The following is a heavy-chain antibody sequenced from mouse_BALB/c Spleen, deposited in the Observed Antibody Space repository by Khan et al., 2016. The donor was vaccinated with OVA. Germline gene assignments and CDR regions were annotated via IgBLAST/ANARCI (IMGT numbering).Heavy chain of an antibody. CDR1: GYSFTLYY. CDR3: ARGYDFFDS. Sequence: IQLVQSGPDLVKPGASVKISCTASGYSFTLYYMSWVKQSHGQSLEWIGRVNPNTDNINYNQEFKGKAILTVDKSSNTAYMELRSLTSEDSAVYFGARGYDFFDSWGQGTLVTVSA. CDR2: VNPNTDNI. V-gene: IGHV1-26*01. D-gene: IGHD2-14*01. J-gene: IGHJ3*01.